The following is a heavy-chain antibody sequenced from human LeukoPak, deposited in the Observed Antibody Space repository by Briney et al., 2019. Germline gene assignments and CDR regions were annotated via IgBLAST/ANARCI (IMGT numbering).Heavy chain of an antibody. V-gene: IGHV1-8*01. J-gene: IGHJ4*02. D-gene: IGHD6-19*01. CDR3: ARSVLIAVAPDY. CDR1: GYTFTSYD. CDR2: MNPNSGNT. Sequence: ASVKVSCKASGYTFTSYDINWVRQATGQGLEWMGWMNPNSGNTGYAQKFQGRVTMTRNTSISTAYMELSSLRSEDTAVYYCARSVLIAVAPDYWGQGTLVTVSS.